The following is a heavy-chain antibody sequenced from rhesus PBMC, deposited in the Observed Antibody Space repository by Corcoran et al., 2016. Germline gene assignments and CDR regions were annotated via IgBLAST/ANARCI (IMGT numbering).Heavy chain of an antibody. CDR3: ASGDYFDY. V-gene: IGHV4-127*01. Sequence: QVQLQESGPGLVKPSETLSLTCAVSGYYISSGYGWGWIRQPPGKGLEWIVQIYGGSGSTYYNPSLKSRVTVSKDTSKNQFSLKLSSVTAADTAVYYCASGDYFDYWGQGVLVTVSS. CDR1: GYYISSGYG. J-gene: IGHJ4*01. CDR2: IYGGSGST.